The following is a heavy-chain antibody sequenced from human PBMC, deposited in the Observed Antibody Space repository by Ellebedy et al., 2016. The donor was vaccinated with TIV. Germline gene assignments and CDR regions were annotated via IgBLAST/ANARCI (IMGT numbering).Heavy chain of an antibody. CDR3: ARDSGVGYWYFDL. CDR1: GFTFSTYR. CDR2: MTTSSSSL. Sequence: GESLKISCAASGFTFSTYRMSWVRQAPGKGLEWVSSMTTSSSSLHYADSVKGRFTISRDDAKNSLFLQMNSLRAEDTAVYYCARDSGVGYWYFDLWGRGTLVTVSS. V-gene: IGHV3-21*01. D-gene: IGHD7-27*01. J-gene: IGHJ2*01.